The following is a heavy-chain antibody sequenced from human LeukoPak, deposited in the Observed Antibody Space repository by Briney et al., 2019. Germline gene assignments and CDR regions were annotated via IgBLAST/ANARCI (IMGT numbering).Heavy chain of an antibody. CDR3: ARDQGITIFGVVIGIQKQFDP. Sequence: GASVKVSCKASGGTFSSCAISWVRQAPGQGLEWMGGIIPIFGTANYAQKFQGRVTITADESTSTAYMELSSLRSEDTAVYYCARDQGITIFGVVIGIQKQFDPWGQGTLVTVSS. CDR1: GGTFSSCA. CDR2: IIPIFGTA. D-gene: IGHD3-3*01. J-gene: IGHJ5*02. V-gene: IGHV1-69*13.